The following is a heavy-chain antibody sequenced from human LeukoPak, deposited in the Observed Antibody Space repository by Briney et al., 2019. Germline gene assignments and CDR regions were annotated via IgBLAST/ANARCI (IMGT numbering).Heavy chain of an antibody. J-gene: IGHJ4*02. D-gene: IGHD2-8*01. V-gene: IGHV3-48*01. CDR3: ARGDLIVLMVYGDY. CDR1: GFTFSSYS. Sequence: GGSLRLSCAASGFTFSSYSMNWVRQAPGKGLEWVSYISSSSSTIYYADSVKGRFTISRDNAKNSLYLQMNSLRAEDTAVYYCARGDLIVLMVYGDYWGQGTLVTVSS. CDR2: ISSSSSTI.